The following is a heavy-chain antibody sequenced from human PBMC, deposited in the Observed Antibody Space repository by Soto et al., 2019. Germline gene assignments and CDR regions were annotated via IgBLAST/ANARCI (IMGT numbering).Heavy chain of an antibody. J-gene: IGHJ4*02. CDR2: IYPGDSDT. D-gene: IGHD3-9*01. CDR1: GYSFTSYW. V-gene: IGHV5-51*01. Sequence: GESLKISCKGSGYSFTSYWIGWVRQMPGKGLEWMGIIYPGDSDTRYSPSFQGQVTISADKSISTAYLQWSSLKASDTAMYYCARLNRLRYFDWSQSSFDYWGQGTLVTVSS. CDR3: ARLNRLRYFDWSQSSFDY.